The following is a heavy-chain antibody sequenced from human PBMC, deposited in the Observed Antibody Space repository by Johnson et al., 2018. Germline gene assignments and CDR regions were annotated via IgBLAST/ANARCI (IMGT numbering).Heavy chain of an antibody. Sequence: EVQLVESGGGLVQPGGSLRLSCAASGFTFSSYWMSWVRQAPGKGLEWVANIKLDGSVIYYVDSVKGRFTISRDNAKNSLYLQMNSLRAGDTAVYYCARISGVLVCGTWRDSFDPWGQGTLVTVSS. CDR2: IKLDGSVI. CDR1: GFTFSSYW. D-gene: IGHD2-15*01. CDR3: ARISGVLVCGTWRDSFDP. J-gene: IGHJ5*02. V-gene: IGHV3-7*01.